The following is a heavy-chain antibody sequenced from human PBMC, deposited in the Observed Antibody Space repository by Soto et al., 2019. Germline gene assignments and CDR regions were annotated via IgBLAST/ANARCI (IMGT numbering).Heavy chain of an antibody. V-gene: IGHV1-3*01. CDR3: ARDRSGVKTFDS. Sequence: GASVKVSCKASGYTFIYYALHWVRQAPGQRLEWMGWINAGNGNTKYSQKFQGRVTITRDTFAKTVYMELSSLKYEDTAVYYCARDRSGVKTFDSWGQGTLVTVSS. D-gene: IGHD6-19*01. CDR1: GYTFIYYA. CDR2: INAGNGNT. J-gene: IGHJ4*02.